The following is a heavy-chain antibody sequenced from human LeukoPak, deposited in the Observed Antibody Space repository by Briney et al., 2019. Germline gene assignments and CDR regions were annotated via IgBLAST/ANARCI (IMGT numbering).Heavy chain of an antibody. CDR2: ISGSDGYT. D-gene: IGHD3-10*01. J-gene: IGHJ4*02. CDR3: ASYYGSGSYYPFDY. V-gene: IGHV3-23*01. CDR1: GFTFSSYA. Sequence: TGGSLRLSCGASGFTFSSYAMSWVRQAPGKGLEWVSGISGSDGYTYYADSVKGRFTISRDNSKNTLYLQMNSLRAEDTAVYYCASYYGSGSYYPFDYWGQGTLVTVSS.